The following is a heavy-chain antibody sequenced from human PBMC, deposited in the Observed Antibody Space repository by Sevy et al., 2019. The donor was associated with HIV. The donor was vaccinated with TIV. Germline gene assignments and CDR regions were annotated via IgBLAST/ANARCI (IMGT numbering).Heavy chain of an antibody. Sequence: GGSLRLSCVGSGFTFSSYSMNWVRQAPGKGLEWLSYMNSITSTIYYADSVKGRFTISRDNAKNSVSLQVHSLRAEDTAVDYCARNGGYADYGMDVWGQGTTVTVSS. CDR2: MNSITSTI. D-gene: IGHD2-2*01. CDR3: ARNGGYADYGMDV. V-gene: IGHV3-48*01. CDR1: GFTFSSYS. J-gene: IGHJ6*02.